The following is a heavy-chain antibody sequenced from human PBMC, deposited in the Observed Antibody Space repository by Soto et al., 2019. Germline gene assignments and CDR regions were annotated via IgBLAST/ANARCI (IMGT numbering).Heavy chain of an antibody. CDR2: INHSGST. CDR1: GGSFSGYY. D-gene: IGHD6-13*01. J-gene: IGHJ4*02. V-gene: IGHV4-34*01. Sequence: QVQLQQWGAGLLKPSETLSLTCAVYGGSFSGYYWGWIRQPPGKGLEWIGEINHSGSTNYNQSLKSRVTISIDTSKNQFSLNLSSVTAADTAVYYCARSLAAAVDYWGQGALVTVSS. CDR3: ARSLAAAVDY.